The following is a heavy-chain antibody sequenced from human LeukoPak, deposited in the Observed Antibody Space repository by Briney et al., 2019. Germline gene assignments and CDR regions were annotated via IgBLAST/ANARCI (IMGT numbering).Heavy chain of an antibody. J-gene: IGHJ4*02. CDR2: FNVGHGNT. Sequence: ASVKVSRKPSGYTFTTYAIHWVRQAPGDRLEWMGCFNVGHGNTEYSERFQGRVTITTDASATTHFMELSSLRSEDAAVYYCASQYYYGPTGYYGGFDYWGQGTPVTVSS. V-gene: IGHV1-3*01. CDR3: ASQYYYGPTGYYGGFDY. CDR1: GYTFTTYA. D-gene: IGHD3-22*01.